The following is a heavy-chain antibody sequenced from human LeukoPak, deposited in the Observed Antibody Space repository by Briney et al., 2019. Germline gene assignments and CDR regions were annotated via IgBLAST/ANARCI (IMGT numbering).Heavy chain of an antibody. D-gene: IGHD3-22*01. CDR1: GGSISSYY. V-gene: IGHV4-59*08. J-gene: IGHJ6*02. CDR2: IYYSGST. Sequence: SETLSLTCTVSGGSISSYYWSWIRQPPGKGLEWIGYIYYSGSTNYNPSLKSRVTISVDTSKNQFSLKLSSVTAADTAVYYCARHTPSHYYDSSGYYFYYGMDVWGQGTTVTVSS. CDR3: ARHTPSHYYDSSGYYFYYGMDV.